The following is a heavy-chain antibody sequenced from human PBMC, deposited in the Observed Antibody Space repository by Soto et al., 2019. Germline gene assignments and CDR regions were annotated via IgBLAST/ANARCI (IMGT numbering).Heavy chain of an antibody. D-gene: IGHD3-22*01. J-gene: IGHJ6*02. CDR1: GFTFSTSA. CDR2: LLHDSSDI. V-gene: IGHV3-33*03. CDR3: AIGGDYYDGIWGEFGMDV. Sequence: QVQLVESGGAVVQPGTSLRLSCAASGFTFSTSAMHWVRQAPGKGLEWVAFLLHDSSDIFYADSVKGRFTVSRDNSKNTLYIQLNRLRAEDTAVYYCAIGGDYYDGIWGEFGMDVWGQGTTVTVSS.